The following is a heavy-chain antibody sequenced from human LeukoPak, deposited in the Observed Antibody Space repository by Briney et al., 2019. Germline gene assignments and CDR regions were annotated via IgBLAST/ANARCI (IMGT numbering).Heavy chain of an antibody. CDR1: GFTFSSYA. CDR2: ISGSGGST. CDR3: VKDEVGTS. D-gene: IGHD2-15*01. Sequence: GGSLRLSCAASGFTFSSYAMSWVRQAPGEGLEWVSTISGSGGSTYYADSVKGRFTISRDNSKNTLYLHMNSLRADDTAVYYCVKDEVGTSWGQGTLVTVSS. V-gene: IGHV3-23*01. J-gene: IGHJ5*02.